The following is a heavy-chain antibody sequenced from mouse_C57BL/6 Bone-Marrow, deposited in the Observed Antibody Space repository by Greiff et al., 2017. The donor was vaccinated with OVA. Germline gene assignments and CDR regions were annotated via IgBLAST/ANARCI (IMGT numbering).Heavy chain of an antibody. Sequence: VQLQQPGPELVKPGASVKISCKASGYSFTDYNMNWVKQSNGKSLEWIGVINPNYGTTSYNQKFKGKATLTVDQSSSTAYMQLNSLPSEDSAVYYCAWTVVATRYFDDWGTGTTVTVSS. V-gene: IGHV1-39*01. D-gene: IGHD1-1*01. CDR3: AWTVVATRYFDD. CDR1: GYSFTDYN. CDR2: INPNYGTT. J-gene: IGHJ1*03.